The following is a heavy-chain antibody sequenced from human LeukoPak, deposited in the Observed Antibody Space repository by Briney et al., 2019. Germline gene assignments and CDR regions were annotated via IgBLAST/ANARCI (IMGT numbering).Heavy chain of an antibody. Sequence: PGGSLRLSCAASGFTVSSNYMSWVRQAPGKGLEWVSAIYSGGSTYYADSVKGRFTISRDNSKNTLYLQMNSLRAEDTAVYYCAREFPASYYYDSSGYYFDYWGQGTLVTVSS. CDR2: IYSGGST. CDR1: GFTVSSNY. J-gene: IGHJ4*02. V-gene: IGHV3-53*01. CDR3: AREFPASYYYDSSGYYFDY. D-gene: IGHD3-22*01.